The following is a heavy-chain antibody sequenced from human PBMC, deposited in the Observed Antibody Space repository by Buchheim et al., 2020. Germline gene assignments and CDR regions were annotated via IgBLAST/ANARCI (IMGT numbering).Heavy chain of an antibody. CDR3: AEAIRASDY. CDR2: ISDSGVTT. J-gene: IGHJ4*02. D-gene: IGHD3-10*01. Sequence: EVQLLESGGGLVQPGGSLRLSCAASGFTFSSYAMSCVRQVPGKGLEWVSSISDSGVTTSFADSVKGRFPISRDNSKTPLYLQMNSLRAEDTAVYYCAEAIRASDYWGQGTL. V-gene: IGHV3-23*01. CDR1: GFTFSSYA.